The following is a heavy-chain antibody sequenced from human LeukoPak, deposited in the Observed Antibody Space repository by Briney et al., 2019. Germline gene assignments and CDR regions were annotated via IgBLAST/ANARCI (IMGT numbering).Heavy chain of an antibody. CDR1: GFTFSRYG. Sequence: GGSLRLSCAASGFTFSRYGMHWVRQAPGKGLEWVAFTRIDGSVKNYADSVKGRFTISRDNSKNALYLQMNSLRAEDTAVYYCATPSGSYRHVDHWGQGTLVTVSS. D-gene: IGHD1-26*01. V-gene: IGHV3-30*02. J-gene: IGHJ4*02. CDR2: TRIDGSVK. CDR3: ATPSGSYRHVDH.